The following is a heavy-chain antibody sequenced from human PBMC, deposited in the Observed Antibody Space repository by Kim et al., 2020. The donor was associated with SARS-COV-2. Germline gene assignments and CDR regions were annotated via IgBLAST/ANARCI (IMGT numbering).Heavy chain of an antibody. D-gene: IGHD3-10*01. CDR2: TYNRGTT. CDR1: GGSISFYY. V-gene: IGHV4-59*01. Sequence: SETLSLTCTVSGGSISFYYWSWIRQPPGKGLEWIGYTYNRGTTDYNPSLRSRASIFVDTSRNQFSLNLSPVTAADTAMYYCARYEDGAFTYWGQGTLVT. CDR3: ARYEDGAFTY. J-gene: IGHJ4*02.